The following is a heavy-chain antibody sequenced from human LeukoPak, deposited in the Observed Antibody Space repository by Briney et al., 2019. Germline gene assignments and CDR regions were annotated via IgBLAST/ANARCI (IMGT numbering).Heavy chain of an antibody. V-gene: IGHV3-73*01. CDR3: AKGLLAIFGVVIARGDAFDI. D-gene: IGHD3-3*01. CDR2: IRSKANTYAT. J-gene: IGHJ3*02. Sequence: GGSLRLSCAASGFTFSDSAMHWVRQASGKGLEWVGRIRSKANTYATAYAAAVKGRFTISRDDSRNTAYLQMNSLRAEDTAVYYCAKGLLAIFGVVIARGDAFDIWGQGTMVTVSS. CDR1: GFTFSDSA.